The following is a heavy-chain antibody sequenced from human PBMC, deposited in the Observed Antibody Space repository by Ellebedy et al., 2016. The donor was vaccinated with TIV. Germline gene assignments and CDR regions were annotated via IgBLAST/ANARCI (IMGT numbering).Heavy chain of an antibody. CDR3: ARDSYSSGWDDAFDI. Sequence: GESLKISCAASGFTFSSYAMSWVRQAPGKGLEWVSAISGSGGSTYYADSVKGRFTISRDNSKNTLYLQMNSLRDEDTAVYYCARDSYSSGWDDAFDIWGQGTMVTVSS. V-gene: IGHV3-23*01. CDR2: ISGSGGST. CDR1: GFTFSSYA. D-gene: IGHD6-19*01. J-gene: IGHJ3*02.